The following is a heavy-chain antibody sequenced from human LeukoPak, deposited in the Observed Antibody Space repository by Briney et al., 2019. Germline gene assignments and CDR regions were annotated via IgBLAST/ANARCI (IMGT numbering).Heavy chain of an antibody. CDR1: DVSFIGYY. D-gene: IGHD3-10*01. J-gene: IGHJ4*02. CDR3: ARGESHGSGSSDY. Sequence: PSETLSLTCAVFDVSFIGYYWSWIRQPPGKGLEWIGEINHSGSTNYNPSLKSRVTISVDTSKNQFSLKLSSVTAADTAVYYCARGESHGSGSSDYWGQGTLVTVSS. CDR2: INHSGST. V-gene: IGHV4-34*01.